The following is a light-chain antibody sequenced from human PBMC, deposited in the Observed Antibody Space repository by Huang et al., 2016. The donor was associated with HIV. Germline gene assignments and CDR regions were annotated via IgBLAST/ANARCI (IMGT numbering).Light chain of an antibody. CDR3: QHYNNWPPWT. V-gene: IGKV3D-15*01. CDR1: QGVSNN. Sequence: EIVMTQSPATLSVSPGARATLSCRASQGVSNNIAWYQQKPGQTPRLLIQGASTRATGIAAKFSGRGSGTDFTLPITSLQPEDSAVYYCQHYNNWPPWTFGPGTQVEI. CDR2: GAS. J-gene: IGKJ1*01.